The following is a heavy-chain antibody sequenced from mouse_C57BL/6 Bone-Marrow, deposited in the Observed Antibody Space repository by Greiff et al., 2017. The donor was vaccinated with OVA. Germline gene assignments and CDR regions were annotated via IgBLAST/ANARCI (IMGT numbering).Heavy chain of an antibody. Sequence: VQLKESGPGLAKPSQTLSLTCSVTGYSITSDYWNWIRKFPGNKLEYMGYISYSGSTYYNPSLKSRISITRDTSKNQYYLQLNSVTTEDTATYYCARGIYYDYSYYYAMDYWGQGTSVTVSS. CDR1: GYSITSDY. J-gene: IGHJ4*01. CDR3: ARGIYYDYSYYYAMDY. CDR2: ISYSGST. D-gene: IGHD2-4*01. V-gene: IGHV3-8*01.